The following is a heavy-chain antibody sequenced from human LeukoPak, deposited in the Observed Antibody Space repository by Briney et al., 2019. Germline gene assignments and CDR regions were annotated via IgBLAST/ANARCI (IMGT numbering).Heavy chain of an antibody. CDR2: INHSGST. V-gene: IGHV4-34*01. J-gene: IGHJ4*02. CDR3: ARANVDTGFDY. CDR1: GGSFSGYY. Sequence: SETLSLTCAVYGGSFSGYYWSWICQPLGKGLEWIGEINHSGSTNYNPSLKSRVTISVDTSKNQFSLKLSSVTAADTAVYYCARANVDTGFDYWGQGTLVTVSS. D-gene: IGHD5-18*01.